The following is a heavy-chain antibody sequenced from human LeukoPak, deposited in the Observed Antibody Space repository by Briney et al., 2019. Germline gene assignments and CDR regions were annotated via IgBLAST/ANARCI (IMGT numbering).Heavy chain of an antibody. CDR3: ARARLTSWYFDL. V-gene: IGHV4-59*01. J-gene: IGHJ2*01. CDR1: GGSISSYY. CDR2: IYYSGST. Sequence: SETLSLTCTVSGGSISSYYWSWIRQPPGKGLEWIGYIYYSGSTNYNPSLKSRVTISVDTSKNQFSLKLSSVTAADTAVYYCARARLTSWYFDLWGQGTLVIVSS.